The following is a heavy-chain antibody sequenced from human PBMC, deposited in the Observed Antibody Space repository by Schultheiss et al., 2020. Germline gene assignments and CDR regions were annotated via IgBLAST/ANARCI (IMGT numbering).Heavy chain of an antibody. V-gene: IGHV1-2*02. CDR1: GYTFTAYY. D-gene: IGHD5-12*01. CDR2: INPNSGGT. CDR3: ARAYSGYDYGY. Sequence: ASVKVSCEASGYTFTAYYMHWVRQAPGQGFEWMGWINPNSGGTKYAQKFQGRVTMTRDTSIRTVYMELSRLRSDDAAVYFCARAYSGYDYGYWGQGTLVSVSS. J-gene: IGHJ4*02.